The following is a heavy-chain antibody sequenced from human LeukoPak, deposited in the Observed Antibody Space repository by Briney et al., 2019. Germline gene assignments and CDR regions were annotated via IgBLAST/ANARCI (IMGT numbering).Heavy chain of an antibody. J-gene: IGHJ6*03. CDR2: IYYSGST. CDR1: GGSISSSSYY. D-gene: IGHD5-12*01. Sequence: SETLSLTCTVSGGSISSSSYYWGWIRQPQGKGLEWIGSIYYSGSTYYNSSLKSRVTISVDTSKNQFSLKLSSVTAADTAVYYCARGREEGDIVATGDYYYYMDVWGKGTTVTVSS. CDR3: ARGREEGDIVATGDYYYYMDV. V-gene: IGHV4-39*07.